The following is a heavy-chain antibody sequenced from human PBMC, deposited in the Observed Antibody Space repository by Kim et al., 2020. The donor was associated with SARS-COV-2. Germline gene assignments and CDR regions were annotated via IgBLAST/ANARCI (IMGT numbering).Heavy chain of an antibody. Sequence: GGSLRLSCAASGFTFSSYGMHWVRQAPGKGLEWVAVIWYDGSNKYYADSVKGRFTISRDNSKNTLYLQMNSLRAEDTAVYYCAKSKCKGWIQLWLLDYWGQGTLVTVSS. CDR2: IWYDGSNK. D-gene: IGHD5-18*01. CDR1: GFTFSSYG. J-gene: IGHJ4*02. V-gene: IGHV3-33*06. CDR3: AKSKCKGWIQLWLLDY.